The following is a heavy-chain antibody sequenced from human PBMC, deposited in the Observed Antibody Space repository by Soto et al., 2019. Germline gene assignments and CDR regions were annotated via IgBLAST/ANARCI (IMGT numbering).Heavy chain of an antibody. Sequence: ETLSLTCTVSGDSITSNSYFWAWIRQPPGKGLEWIGSIYYSGTTYYNPSLKSRVTISVDRSKNQFSLKLSSVTAADTAVYYCARHFSVDYIDYWGQGALVTVSS. CDR2: IYYSGTT. CDR1: GDSITSNSYF. CDR3: ARHFSVDYIDY. V-gene: IGHV4-39*01. J-gene: IGHJ4*02.